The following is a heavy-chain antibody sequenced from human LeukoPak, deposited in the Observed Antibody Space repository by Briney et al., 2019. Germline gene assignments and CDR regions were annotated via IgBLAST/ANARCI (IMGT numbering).Heavy chain of an antibody. CDR1: GYTFTSYG. Sequence: ASVKVSCKASGYTFTSYGISWVRQAPGQGLEWMGWISAYNGNTNYAQKLQGRVTMTTDTSTSTAYMELRSLRSDDTAVYYCARYYYDSSGYYHGDDFDYWGQGTLVTVSS. J-gene: IGHJ4*02. CDR2: ISAYNGNT. V-gene: IGHV1-18*01. CDR3: ARYYYDSSGYYHGDDFDY. D-gene: IGHD3-22*01.